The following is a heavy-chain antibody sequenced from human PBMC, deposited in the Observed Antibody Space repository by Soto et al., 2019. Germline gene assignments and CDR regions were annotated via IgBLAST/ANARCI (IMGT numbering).Heavy chain of an antibody. Sequence: PGGSLRLSCAASGFTVSSNYMSWVRQAPGKGLEWVSLIYSGGNTYFADSVKGRFTISRDNSKNTLYLQMNSLKAEDTAVYYCARNLSSWYYFDYWGQGTLVTVSS. J-gene: IGHJ4*02. V-gene: IGHV3-53*01. D-gene: IGHD6-13*01. CDR3: ARNLSSWYYFDY. CDR1: GFTVSSNY. CDR2: IYSGGNT.